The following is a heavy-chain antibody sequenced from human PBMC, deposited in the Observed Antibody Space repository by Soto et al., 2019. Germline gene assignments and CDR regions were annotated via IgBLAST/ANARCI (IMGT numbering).Heavy chain of an antibody. J-gene: IGHJ6*02. Sequence: QVQLVQSGAEVKKPGSSVKVSCKASGGTFGSYAITWVRRAPGQGLEWLGGIIPILNSPAYAQKFKARVVITADEITNTAYMELNSLRFDDTAVYYCPREAPYCTSATCPKFYDMDVWGQGTTVTVAS. CDR2: IIPILNSP. CDR3: PREAPYCTSATCPKFYDMDV. CDR1: GGTFGSYA. V-gene: IGHV1-69*01. D-gene: IGHD2-2*01.